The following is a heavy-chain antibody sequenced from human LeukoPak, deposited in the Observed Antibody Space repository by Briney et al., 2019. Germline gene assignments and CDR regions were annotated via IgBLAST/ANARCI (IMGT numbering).Heavy chain of an antibody. CDR3: ATASPRDDILTGYPHSYYYGTDV. Sequence: ASVKVSCKVSGYTLTELSMHWVRQAPGKGLEWMGGFDPEDGETIYAQKFQGRVTMTEDTSTDTAYMELSSLRSEDTAVYYCATASPRDDILTGYPHSYYYGTDVWGKGTTVTVSS. CDR2: FDPEDGET. J-gene: IGHJ6*04. CDR1: GYTLTELS. D-gene: IGHD3-9*01. V-gene: IGHV1-24*01.